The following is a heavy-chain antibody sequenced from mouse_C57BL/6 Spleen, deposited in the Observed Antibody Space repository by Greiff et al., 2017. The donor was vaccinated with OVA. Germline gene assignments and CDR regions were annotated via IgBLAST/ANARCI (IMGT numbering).Heavy chain of an antibody. CDR1: GYAFTNYL. Sequence: VQLQQSGAELVRPGTSVKVSCKASGYAFTNYLIEWVKQRPGQGLEWIGVINPGSGGTNYNEKFKGKATLTADKSSSTAYMQLSSLTSEDSAVYFCAREYYGSSYEAMDYWGQGTSVIVSS. J-gene: IGHJ4*01. V-gene: IGHV1-54*01. CDR2: INPGSGGT. D-gene: IGHD1-1*01. CDR3: AREYYGSSYEAMDY.